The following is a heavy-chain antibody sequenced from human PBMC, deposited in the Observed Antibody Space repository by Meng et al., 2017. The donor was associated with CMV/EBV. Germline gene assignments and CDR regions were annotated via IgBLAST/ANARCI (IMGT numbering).Heavy chain of an antibody. CDR2: IRYDGSNK. CDR3: AKDPRYCSSTSCEPSDY. Sequence: LSLTCAASGFTFSSYGMHWVRQAPGKGLEGVAFIRYDGSNKYYADSVKGRFTISRDNSKNTLYLQMNSLRAEDTAVYYCAKDPRYCSSTSCEPSDYWGQGTLVTVSS. D-gene: IGHD2-2*01. CDR1: GFTFSSYG. V-gene: IGHV3-30*02. J-gene: IGHJ4*02.